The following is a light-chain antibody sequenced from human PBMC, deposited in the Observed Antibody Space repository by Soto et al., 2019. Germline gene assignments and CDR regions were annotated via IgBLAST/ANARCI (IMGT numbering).Light chain of an antibody. J-gene: IGKJ2*01. V-gene: IGKV3-20*01. CDR1: QSVGSN. CDR3: QQYGGSPLYT. Sequence: EIVLTQSPGTLSLSPGERGTLSCRARQSVGSNLAWYQQTPGQAPRLLIYGASTRANGIPVRFSGSGSGTDLTLTISRLEPEDFAVYDCQQYGGSPLYTFGQGTKVDIK. CDR2: GAS.